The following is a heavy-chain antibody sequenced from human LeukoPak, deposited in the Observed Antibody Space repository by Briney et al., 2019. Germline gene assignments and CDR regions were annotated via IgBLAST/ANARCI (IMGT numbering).Heavy chain of an antibody. J-gene: IGHJ4*02. D-gene: IGHD3-22*01. V-gene: IGHV3-7*01. CDR2: IKQDGSEK. CDR3: ARVSRGYYDSSGYYYAPLSYFDY. CDR1: GFTFSSYW. Sequence: GGSLRLSCAASGFTFSSYWMSWVGQAPGKGLEWVANIKQDGSEKYYVDSVKGRFTISRDNAKNSLYLQMNSLRAEDTAVYYCARVSRGYYDSSGYYYAPLSYFDYWGQGTLVTLSS.